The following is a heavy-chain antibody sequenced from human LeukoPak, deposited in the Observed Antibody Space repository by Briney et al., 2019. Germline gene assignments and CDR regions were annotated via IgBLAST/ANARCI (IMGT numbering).Heavy chain of an antibody. D-gene: IGHD3-22*01. Sequence: ASVKVSCKASGYTFTGYYMHWVRQAPGQGLERMGWINPNSGGTNYAQKFQGRVTMTRDTSISTAYMELSRLRSDDTAVYYCARVRSPVYYYDSSGYYRENDAFDIWGQGTMVTVSS. CDR1: GYTFTGYY. J-gene: IGHJ3*02. CDR3: ARVRSPVYYYDSSGYYRENDAFDI. CDR2: INPNSGGT. V-gene: IGHV1-2*02.